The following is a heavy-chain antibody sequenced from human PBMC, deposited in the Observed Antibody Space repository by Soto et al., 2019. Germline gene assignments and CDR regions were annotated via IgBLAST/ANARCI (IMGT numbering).Heavy chain of an antibody. CDR3: ARGLDLVGSHYYYYYMDV. CDR1: GGSFSGYY. J-gene: IGHJ6*03. Sequence: PSETLSLTCAVYGGSFSGYYWSWISQPPGKGLEWIGEINHSGSTNYNPSLKSRVTISVDTSKNQFSLKLSSVTAADTAVYYCARGLDLVGSHYYYYYMDVWGKGTTVTVSS. CDR2: INHSGST. V-gene: IGHV4-34*01. D-gene: IGHD2-15*01.